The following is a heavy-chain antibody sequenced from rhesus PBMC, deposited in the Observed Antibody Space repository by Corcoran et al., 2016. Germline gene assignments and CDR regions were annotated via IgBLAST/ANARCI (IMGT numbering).Heavy chain of an antibody. CDR3: TRRGYCSGIYCSGSGYGLDS. J-gene: IGHJ6*01. CDR2: ISESGGTI. Sequence: DVQLVESGGGLVKPGGSLRLSCVASGFTLSSYVMHWVRQAPGKGLEWVSVISESGGTIYYADSLKGRFTISRDNAKNSLFLQMNSLRAEDKAVYYCTRRGYCSGIYCSGSGYGLDSWGQGVVVTVSP. V-gene: IGHV3S26*01. CDR1: GFTLSSYV. D-gene: IGHD2-27*01.